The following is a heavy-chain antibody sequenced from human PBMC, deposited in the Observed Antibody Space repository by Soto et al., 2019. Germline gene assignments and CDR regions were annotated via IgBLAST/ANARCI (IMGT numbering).Heavy chain of an antibody. CDR3: ARVLYDFWSGYHYGMDV. V-gene: IGHV4-30-4*01. J-gene: IGHJ6*02. CDR1: RCSLMTADSY. Sequence: SATLSLNCTIFRCSLMTADSYWSWIRKPPGKGLEWIGYIYYSGSTYCNPSLKSRVTISVDTSKNQFSLKLSSVTAADTAVYYCARVLYDFWSGYHYGMDVWGQGTTVT. D-gene: IGHD3-3*01. CDR2: IYYSGST.